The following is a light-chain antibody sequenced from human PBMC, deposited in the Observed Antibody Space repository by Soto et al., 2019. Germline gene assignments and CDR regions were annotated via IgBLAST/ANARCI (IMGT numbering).Light chain of an antibody. V-gene: IGKV1-9*01. Sequence: DIPLTQSPSFLSASVGDRVTITCRASQAISRSLAWYQHNPGKAPQLLIYAASTLQNGVPSSFSGSGSGTEFTLTISSLQPEDFATDYCQHLNDYRYTFGQGTKVEIK. J-gene: IGKJ2*01. CDR2: AAS. CDR1: QAISRS. CDR3: QHLNDYRYT.